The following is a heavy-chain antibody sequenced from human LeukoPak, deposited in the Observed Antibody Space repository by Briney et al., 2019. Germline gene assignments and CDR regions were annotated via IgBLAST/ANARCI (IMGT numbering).Heavy chain of an antibody. CDR1: GDSITSSRYY. D-gene: IGHD2-21*02. CDR2: IYYSGST. CDR3: ARAYCVGDCTVLHIYFDN. J-gene: IGHJ4*02. V-gene: IGHV4-39*01. Sequence: ASETLSLTCSVSGDSITSSRYYWGWVRRPPGKGLEWIGTIYYSGSTYFNPSLKSRVTISVDTSKNQFSLKLRSVMAADTAVYYCARAYCVGDCTVLHIYFDNWGQGTLVTVSS.